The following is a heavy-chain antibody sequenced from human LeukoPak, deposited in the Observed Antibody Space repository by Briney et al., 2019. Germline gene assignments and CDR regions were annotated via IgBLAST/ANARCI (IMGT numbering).Heavy chain of an antibody. J-gene: IGHJ5*02. CDR2: ISGSGGST. CDR1: GFTFSSYA. CDR3: AKETIMFDP. Sequence: SGGSLRLSCAASGFTFSSYAMTWVRQAPGKGLEWVSVISGSGGSTYYADSVKGRFTISRDNSKNTLYLQMNRLRAQDTAIYYCAKETIMFDPWGQGTLVTVSS. V-gene: IGHV3-23*01.